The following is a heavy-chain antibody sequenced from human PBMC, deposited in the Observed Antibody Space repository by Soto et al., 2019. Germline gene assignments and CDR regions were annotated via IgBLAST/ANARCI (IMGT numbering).Heavy chain of an antibody. CDR2: IYPGDSDT. CDR3: ARFVLPHAFDI. CDR1: GYRFTSYL. V-gene: IGHV5-51*01. Sequence: GESLKISCKGSGYRFTSYLIGWVRQMPGKGLEWMGIIYPGDSDTRYSPSFQGQVTISADKSISTAYLQWSSLKASDTAMYYCARFVLPHAFDIWGQGTMVTVSS. D-gene: IGHD3-10*01. J-gene: IGHJ3*02.